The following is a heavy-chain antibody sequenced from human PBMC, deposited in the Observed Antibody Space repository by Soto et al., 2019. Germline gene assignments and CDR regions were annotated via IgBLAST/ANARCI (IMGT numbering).Heavy chain of an antibody. Sequence: ASVKVSCKASGYTFTSYYMHWVRQAPGQGLEWMGIINPSGSSTSYAQKFQGRVTMTRDTSTSTVYMELSSLRSEDTAVYYCARDRIGWGGLRSGWYNWFDPWGQGTLVTVSS. J-gene: IGHJ5*02. V-gene: IGHV1-46*03. CDR1: GYTFTSYY. CDR3: ARDRIGWGGLRSGWYNWFDP. D-gene: IGHD6-19*01. CDR2: INPSGSST.